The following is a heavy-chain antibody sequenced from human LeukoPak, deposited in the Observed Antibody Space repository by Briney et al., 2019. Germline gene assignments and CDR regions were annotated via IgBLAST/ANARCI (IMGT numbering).Heavy chain of an antibody. D-gene: IGHD6-19*01. CDR1: GFAFSSYA. CDR3: AKSNSGWSTFDY. V-gene: IGHV3-23*01. Sequence: PGGSLRLSCAASGFAFSSYAMSWVRQAPGKGLEWVSAISDSGGSTYYADSVKGRFTISRDNSKNTLYLQMNSLRAEDTAIYYCAKSNSGWSTFDYWGQGTLVTVSS. J-gene: IGHJ4*02. CDR2: ISDSGGST.